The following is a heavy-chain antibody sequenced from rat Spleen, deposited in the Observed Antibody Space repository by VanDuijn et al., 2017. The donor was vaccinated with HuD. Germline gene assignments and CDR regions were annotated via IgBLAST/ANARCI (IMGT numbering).Heavy chain of an antibody. J-gene: IGHJ1*01. CDR1: GFSLTDHS. Sequence: VQLKESGPGLVQPSQTLSLTCTVSGFSLTDHSVHWVRQPPGKGLEWMGVMWSGGSTDYNSALKSRLSISRDTSKSQVFLKMNSLQTEDTAMYFCAREDYDGTYFYWYFDFWGPGTMVTVSS. CDR2: MWSGGST. V-gene: IGHV2S63*01. D-gene: IGHD1-12*02. CDR3: AREDYDGTYFYWYFDF.